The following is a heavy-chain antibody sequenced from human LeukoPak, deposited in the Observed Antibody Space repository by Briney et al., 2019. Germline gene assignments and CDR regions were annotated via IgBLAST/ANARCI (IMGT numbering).Heavy chain of an antibody. CDR1: GFTFSSYA. CDR3: ARGRVDIVVVPAAMSRYFDY. D-gene: IGHD2-2*03. CDR2: ISYDGTNK. V-gene: IGHV3-30-3*01. J-gene: IGHJ4*02. Sequence: GGSLRLSCAASGFTFSSYAIHWVRQAPGKGLEWVAIISYDGTNKYYADSVRGRFTISRDNSKNTLYLQMNSLRAEDTAVYYCARGRVDIVVVPAAMSRYFDYWGQGTLVTVSS.